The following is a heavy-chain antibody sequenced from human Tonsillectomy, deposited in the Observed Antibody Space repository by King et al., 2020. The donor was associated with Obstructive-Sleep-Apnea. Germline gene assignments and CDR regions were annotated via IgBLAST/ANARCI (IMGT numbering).Heavy chain of an antibody. Sequence: VQLVESGGGLVQTGGSLRLSCAASGFTFSEHYMDWVRQAPGKGPEWVGRIKNKDNKYTTEYAASVKGRFTISSDDSQNSLYLQMNSLRTEDTAVYYCAKDLGSPIVGTQWGQGTPVTV. J-gene: IGHJ4*02. CDR1: GFTFSEHY. D-gene: IGHD1-26*01. V-gene: IGHV3-72*01. CDR3: AKDLGSPIVGTQ. CDR2: IKNKDNKYTT.